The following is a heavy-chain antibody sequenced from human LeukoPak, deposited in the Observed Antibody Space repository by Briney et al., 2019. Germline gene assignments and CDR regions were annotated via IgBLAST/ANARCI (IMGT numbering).Heavy chain of an antibody. CDR1: GGSIGSYY. J-gene: IGHJ4*02. Sequence: SETLSLTCTVSGGSIGSYYWSWIRQPPGKGLEWIGYIYYSGSTNYNPSLKSRVTISVDTSKNQFSLKLSSVTAADTAVYYCARLVRYSSGWYVDYWGQGTLVTVSS. D-gene: IGHD6-19*01. V-gene: IGHV4-59*08. CDR2: IYYSGST. CDR3: ARLVRYSSGWYVDY.